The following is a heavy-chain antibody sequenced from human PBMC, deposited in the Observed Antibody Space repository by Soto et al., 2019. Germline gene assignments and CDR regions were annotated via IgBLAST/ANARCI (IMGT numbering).Heavy chain of an antibody. CDR3: ARTSVASNPDFDY. J-gene: IGHJ4*02. CDR1: GDSISNSAYY. D-gene: IGHD4-17*01. Sequence: SETLSLTCTVSGDSISNSAYYWGWIRQPPGKGLAWIGSISYTGSSFYNPSLKSRVTMSVDTSKNQFSLKLNSVTAADAAVYYCARTSVASNPDFDYWGQGTLVTVSS. V-gene: IGHV4-39*01. CDR2: ISYTGSS.